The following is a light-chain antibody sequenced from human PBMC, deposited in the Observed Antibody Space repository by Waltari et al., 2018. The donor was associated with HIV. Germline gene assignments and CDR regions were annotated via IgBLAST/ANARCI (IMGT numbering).Light chain of an antibody. J-gene: IGLJ3*02. CDR1: SSDVGGYNY. CDR2: DVS. CDR3: CSYAGSYTLV. V-gene: IGLV2-11*01. Sequence: QSALTQPRSVSGSPGQSVTISCTGTSSDVGGYNYVSWYQQHPGKAPKLMIYDVSKRPSGVPDLFSGSKSDNTASLTISGLQAEDEADYYCCSYAGSYTLVFGGGTKLTVL.